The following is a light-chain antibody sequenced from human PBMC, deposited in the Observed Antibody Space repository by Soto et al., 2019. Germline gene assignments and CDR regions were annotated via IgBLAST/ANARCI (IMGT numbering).Light chain of an antibody. Sequence: IQMTQSPSSLSASVGDRVTITCRASQRITTYLNWYQQKPGEAPKLLISTSGTLQRGVPSRFSGSGSATDFTLTITALRPEDFATYFCQQTYSTPYTFCQGTKLEIK. V-gene: IGKV1-39*01. CDR3: QQTYSTPYT. J-gene: IGKJ2*01. CDR1: QRITTY. CDR2: TSG.